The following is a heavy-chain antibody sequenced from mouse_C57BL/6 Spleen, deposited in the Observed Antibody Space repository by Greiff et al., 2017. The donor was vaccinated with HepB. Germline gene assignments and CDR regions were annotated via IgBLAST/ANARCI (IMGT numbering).Heavy chain of an antibody. D-gene: IGHD2-2*01. Sequence: EVKLVESVAELVRPGASVKLSCTASGFNIKNTYMHWVKQRPEQGLEWIGRIDPANGNTKYAPKFQGKATITADTSSNTAYLQLSSLTSEDTAIYYCARGGLYYGYDFDYWGQGTTLTVSS. J-gene: IGHJ2*01. CDR1: GFNIKNTY. CDR3: ARGGLYYGYDFDY. CDR2: IDPANGNT. V-gene: IGHV14-3*01.